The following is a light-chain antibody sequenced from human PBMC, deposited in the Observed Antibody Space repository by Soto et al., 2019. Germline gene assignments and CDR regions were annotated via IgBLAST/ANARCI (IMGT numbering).Light chain of an antibody. CDR3: LRYNNRPPYT. CDR2: GAS. J-gene: IGKJ2*01. CDR1: QSVSTN. V-gene: IGKV3-15*01. Sequence: EMVMTQSPATLSVSPGERATLSCRASQSVSTNLAWYQQKPGQAPRLLLYGASTRATGIPARFSGSGSGTAFTLTLCSLQSEDFAIYYCLRYNNRPPYTFGQGTKLAIK.